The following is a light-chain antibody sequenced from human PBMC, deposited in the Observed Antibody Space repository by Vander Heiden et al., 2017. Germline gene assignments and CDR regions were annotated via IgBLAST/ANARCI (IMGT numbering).Light chain of an antibody. CDR2: EVT. CDR3: SSYTSTTTLYV. Sequence: QSALTQPASVSGSPGQSITISCTGTSADVGGYDFVSWYQQHPGKAPKLIIYEVTNRPSGVSNRFSGSKSGNTASLTIAGLQDEDEDDYYCSSYTSTTTLYVFGTGTEVTVL. CDR1: SADVGGYDF. J-gene: IGLJ1*01. V-gene: IGLV2-14*01.